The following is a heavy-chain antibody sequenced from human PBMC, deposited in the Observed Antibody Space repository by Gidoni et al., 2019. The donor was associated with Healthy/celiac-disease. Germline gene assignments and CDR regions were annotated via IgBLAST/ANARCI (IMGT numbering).Heavy chain of an antibody. CDR2: ISWNSGSI. D-gene: IGHD1-26*01. CDR1: GFTFADYA. V-gene: IGHV3-9*01. CDR3: AKDGGSYSKAGGFDY. Sequence: EVQLVESGGGLVQPGRSLRLSCAASGFTFADYAMHWVRQAPGKGLEWVSGISWNSGSIGYADSVKGRFTISRDNAKNSLYLQMNSLRAEDTALYYCAKDGGSYSKAGGFDYWGQGTLVTVSS. J-gene: IGHJ4*02.